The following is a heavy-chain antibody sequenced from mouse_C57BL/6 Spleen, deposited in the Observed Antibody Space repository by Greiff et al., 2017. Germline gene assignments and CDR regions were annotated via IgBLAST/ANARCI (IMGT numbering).Heavy chain of an antibody. CDR3: ALYGNYFYYFDY. CDR2: IYPRSGNT. CDR1: GYTFTSYG. J-gene: IGHJ2*01. V-gene: IGHV1-81*01. D-gene: IGHD2-10*02. Sequence: QVQLQQSGAELARPGASVKLSCKASGYTFTSYGISWVKQRTGQGLEWIGEIYPRSGNTHYNEKFKGKATLTADKSSSTAYMEIRSLTSEDSAVYCCALYGNYFYYFDYWGQGTTLTVSS.